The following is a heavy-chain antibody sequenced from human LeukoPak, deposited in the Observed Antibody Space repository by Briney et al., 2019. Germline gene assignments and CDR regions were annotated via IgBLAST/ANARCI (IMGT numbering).Heavy chain of an antibody. V-gene: IGHV3-23*01. CDR3: AKLRWEYHLLPGIDY. CDR1: GFTFSSYA. D-gene: IGHD2-2*01. Sequence: GGSLRLSCAASGFTFSSYAMSWVRQAPGKGLEWVSGISGSGGSTYYADFVKGRFTISRDTSKNTLYLQINSLRAEDTAVYYCAKLRWEYHLLPGIDYWGQGTLVTVSS. J-gene: IGHJ4*02. CDR2: ISGSGGST.